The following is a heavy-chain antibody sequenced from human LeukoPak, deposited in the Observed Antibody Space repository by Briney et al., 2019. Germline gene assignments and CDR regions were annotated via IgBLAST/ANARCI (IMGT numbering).Heavy chain of an antibody. CDR2: VYYTGIT. CDR1: GGSISTSTYN. D-gene: IGHD3-22*01. Sequence: PSETLSLTCTVAGGSISTSTYNWGWIRQPPGKGLEWIGRVYYTGITYNNPSVESRVTISVDTSKNHFSLELNSVTAADTGVYFCARQVRSPVVMFMDVWGKGTTVIVSS. CDR3: ARQVRSPVVMFMDV. V-gene: IGHV4-39*01. J-gene: IGHJ6*03.